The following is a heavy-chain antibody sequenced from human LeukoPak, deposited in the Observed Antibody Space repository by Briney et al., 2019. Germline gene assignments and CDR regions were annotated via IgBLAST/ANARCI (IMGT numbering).Heavy chain of an antibody. CDR1: GGSISSSSYY. V-gene: IGHV4-39*07. CDR3: ARGRGGSYYRYFDY. Sequence: SETLSLTCTVSGGSISSSSYYWGWIRQPPGKGLEWIGSIYYSGSTYYNPSLKSRVTISVDTSKNQFSLKLSSVTAADTAVYYCARGRGGSYYRYFDYWGQGTLVTVSS. D-gene: IGHD1-26*01. J-gene: IGHJ4*02. CDR2: IYYSGST.